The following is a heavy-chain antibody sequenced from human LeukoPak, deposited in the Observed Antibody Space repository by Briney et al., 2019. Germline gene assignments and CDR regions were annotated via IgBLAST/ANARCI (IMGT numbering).Heavy chain of an antibody. V-gene: IGHV3-30*04. Sequence: GASLTLSCAVSGFTFSSYAMHWVRQDPGKGREWVAVISFDGTNKYYAASAKGRFTMSRDNSKNTLCVQMNSLRPENTAVYYCARGGGTTDSAWYGYYFDHWGQGTLVTASS. CDR1: GFTFSSYA. J-gene: IGHJ4*02. CDR3: ARGGGTTDSAWYGYYFDH. D-gene: IGHD6-19*01. CDR2: ISFDGTNK.